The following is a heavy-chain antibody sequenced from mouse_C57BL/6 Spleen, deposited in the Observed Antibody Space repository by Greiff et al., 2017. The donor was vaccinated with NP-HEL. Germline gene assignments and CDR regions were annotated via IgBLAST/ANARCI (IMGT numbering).Heavy chain of an antibody. CDR3: ARGLLWYFDV. Sequence: EVKLVESGGGLVQPGGSLSLSCAASGFTFTDYYMSWVRQPPGKALEWLGFIRNKANGYTTEYSASVKGRFTISRDNSHSILYLQMNALRAEDSATYCCARGLLWYFDVWGTGTTVTVSS. CDR1: GFTFTDYY. J-gene: IGHJ1*03. V-gene: IGHV7-3*01. D-gene: IGHD2-1*01. CDR2: IRNKANGYTT.